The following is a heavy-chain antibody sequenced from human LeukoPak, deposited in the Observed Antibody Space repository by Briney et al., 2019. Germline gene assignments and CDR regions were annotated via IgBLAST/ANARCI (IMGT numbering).Heavy chain of an antibody. Sequence: SETLSLTCAVYGGSFSDYYWSWIRQPPGKGLEYIGEINHSGITNYNPSLMSRVTISVDTSKNQFSLKLSSVTAADTAVYYCARGASSSPYYYYYYYMDVWGKGTTVTVSS. J-gene: IGHJ6*03. V-gene: IGHV4-34*01. CDR2: INHSGIT. CDR1: GGSFSDYY. D-gene: IGHD6-6*01. CDR3: ARGASSSPYYYYYYYMDV.